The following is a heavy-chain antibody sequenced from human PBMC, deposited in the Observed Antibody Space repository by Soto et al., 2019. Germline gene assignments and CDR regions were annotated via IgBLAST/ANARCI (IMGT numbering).Heavy chain of an antibody. CDR2: ISYDGSNK. D-gene: IGHD6-13*01. J-gene: IGHJ6*02. CDR1: GFTFSSYG. V-gene: IGHV3-30*18. Sequence: PGGSLRLSCAASGFTFSSYGMHWVRQAPGKGLEWVAVISYDGSNKYHADSVKGRFTISRDNSKNTLYLQMNSLRAEDTAVYYCAKADFFSSSPRSVYGMDVWGQGTTVTVSS. CDR3: AKADFFSSSPRSVYGMDV.